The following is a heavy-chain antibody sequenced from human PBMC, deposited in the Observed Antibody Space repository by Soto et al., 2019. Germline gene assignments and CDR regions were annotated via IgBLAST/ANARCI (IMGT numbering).Heavy chain of an antibody. CDR2: IYYNGTT. J-gene: IGHJ4*02. CDR3: ARGPRLLIWFGEPHD. D-gene: IGHD3-10*01. Sequence: SETLSLTSTVSGGTISSPNFYWSWIQQHPGKGLEWIGHIYYNGTTYYNPTLKSRVSISVDTSKNQFSLKLSSVTAADTAVYYCARGPRLLIWFGEPHDWGRGTLVTVSS. V-gene: IGHV4-31*03. CDR1: GGTISSPNFY.